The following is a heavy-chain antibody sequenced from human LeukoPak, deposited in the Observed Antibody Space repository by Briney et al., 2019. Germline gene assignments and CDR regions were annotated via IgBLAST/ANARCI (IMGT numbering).Heavy chain of an antibody. V-gene: IGHV1-69-2*01. Sequence: ASVKLSCKVSGYNVTDYYVHGIPQAPATGLEWVGLVDPENGETIYAEKFQGRVTIAADTSADTAYLELRSDDTAIYYCATTSMGTPTAAFDSWGQGSLVTVSS. D-gene: IGHD7-27*01. CDR2: VDPENGET. CDR3: ATTSMGTPTAAFDS. J-gene: IGHJ4*02. CDR1: GYNVTDYY.